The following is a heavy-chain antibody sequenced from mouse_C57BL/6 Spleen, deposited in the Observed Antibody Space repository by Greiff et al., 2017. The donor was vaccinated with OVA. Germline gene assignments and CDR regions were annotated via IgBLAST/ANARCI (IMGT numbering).Heavy chain of an antibody. J-gene: IGHJ2*01. CDR3: VRQEDYGYLDY. CDR2: IRSKSNNYAT. Sequence: GGGLVQPKGSLKLPCAASGFSFKTYAMNWVRQAPGKGLEWVARIRSKSNNYATYYADSVKDRFTIPRDDSESMLYLQMNNLKTEDTAMYYCVRQEDYGYLDYWGQGTTLTVSS. V-gene: IGHV10-1*01. D-gene: IGHD1-1*02. CDR1: GFSFKTYA.